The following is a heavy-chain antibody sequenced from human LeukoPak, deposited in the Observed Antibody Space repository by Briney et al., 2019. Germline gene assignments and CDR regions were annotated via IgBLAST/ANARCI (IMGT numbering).Heavy chain of an antibody. J-gene: IGHJ4*02. CDR3: ATSVGTTGTT. V-gene: IGHV4-34*01. CDR1: GGSFSGYY. CDR2: INHSGST. Sequence: SETLSLTCAVYGGSFSGYYWSWIRQPPGKGLEWIGGINHSGSTNYNPSLKSRVTISVDTSKNQFSLKLSSVTAADTAVYYCATSVGTTGTTWGQGTLVIVSS. D-gene: IGHD1-1*01.